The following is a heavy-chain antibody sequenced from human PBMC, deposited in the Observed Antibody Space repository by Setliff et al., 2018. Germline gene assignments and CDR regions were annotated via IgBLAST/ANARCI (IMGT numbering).Heavy chain of an antibody. CDR3: VRDRAAIVVGPPTAAFDI. CDR2: ISGYNGYT. D-gene: IGHD2-2*01. J-gene: IGHJ3*02. CDR1: GYTFAKYG. Sequence: GASVKVSCKAFGYTFAKYGTSWVRQAPGQGLEWMGWISGYNGYTVYAQKLQGRVTLTTDTSPGTAYMEVRSLRSDDTAQYYCVRDRAAIVVGPPTAAFDIWGQGTMVTVSS. V-gene: IGHV1-18*01.